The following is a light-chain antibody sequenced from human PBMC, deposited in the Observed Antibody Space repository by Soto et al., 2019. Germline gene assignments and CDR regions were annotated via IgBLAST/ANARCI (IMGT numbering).Light chain of an antibody. V-gene: IGKV1-39*01. CDR3: QQSYRTPWT. CDR1: QSISSY. J-gene: IGKJ2*02. Sequence: DIQMTQSPSSLSASVGDRVTITCRASQSISSYLNWYQQKPGKAPKLLIYAASSLQSGVPSRFSGSGSGTDFTLTISSQQPEDFATYYWQQSYRTPWTFGQGTKLEIK. CDR2: AAS.